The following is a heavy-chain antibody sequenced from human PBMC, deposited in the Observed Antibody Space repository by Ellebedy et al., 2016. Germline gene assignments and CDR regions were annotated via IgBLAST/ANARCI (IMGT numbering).Heavy chain of an antibody. Sequence: SETLSLTCTVSGGSISSYYWSWIRQPPGKGLEWIGYIYYSGSTNYNPSLKSRVTISVDTSKNQFSLKLSSVTAADTAVYYCAREWAMVRGSRRFDPWGQGTLVTVSS. CDR2: IYYSGST. J-gene: IGHJ5*02. V-gene: IGHV4-59*01. CDR1: GGSISSYY. D-gene: IGHD3-10*01. CDR3: AREWAMVRGSRRFDP.